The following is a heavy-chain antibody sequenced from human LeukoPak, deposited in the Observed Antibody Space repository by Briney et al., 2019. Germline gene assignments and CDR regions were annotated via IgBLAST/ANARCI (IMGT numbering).Heavy chain of an antibody. J-gene: IGHJ4*02. Sequence: ASVKVSCKASGYTFSSYDINWVRQAAGQGLEWMGWMNPKTGNTGSSQKFQGRVTITRDTSISTAYMELSRLTSEDTGVYYCTRGLPRDGLVVIAAANEYWGQGSLVTVSS. D-gene: IGHD2-2*01. V-gene: IGHV1-8*03. CDR2: MNPKTGNT. CDR1: GYTFSSYD. CDR3: TRGLPRDGLVVIAAANEY.